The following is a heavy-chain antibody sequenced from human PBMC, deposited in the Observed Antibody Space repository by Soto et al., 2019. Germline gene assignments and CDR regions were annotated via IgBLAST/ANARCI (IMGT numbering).Heavy chain of an antibody. J-gene: IGHJ4*02. Sequence: EVQLVESGGGLVQPGGSLRLSCAASGVTVSSNYMSWVRXAXGXGLEWVSVIYSGGSTYYADSVKGRFTISRDNSXXXXXXXXXXXXXXXXXXXXXAXDXYXXXSGTMGGYFDYWGQGTLVTVSS. CDR3: AXDXYXXXSGTMGGYFDY. CDR1: GVTVSSNY. D-gene: IGHD3-10*01. V-gene: IGHV3-66*01. CDR2: IYSGGST.